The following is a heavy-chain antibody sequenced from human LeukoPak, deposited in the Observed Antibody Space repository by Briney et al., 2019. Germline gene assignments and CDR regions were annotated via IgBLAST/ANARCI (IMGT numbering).Heavy chain of an antibody. CDR3: ARGGPMYYDFQDV. V-gene: IGHV4-4*07. CDR1: GGSISSYY. J-gene: IGHJ6*04. D-gene: IGHD3-3*01. Sequence: SETLSLTCTVSGGSISSYYWSWIRQPAGKGLEWIGRIQTSGNTNYNPSLKSRVTISVDTSKNQFSLKLSSVTAADTAVYYCARGGPMYYDFQDVWGKGTMVTVSS. CDR2: IQTSGNT.